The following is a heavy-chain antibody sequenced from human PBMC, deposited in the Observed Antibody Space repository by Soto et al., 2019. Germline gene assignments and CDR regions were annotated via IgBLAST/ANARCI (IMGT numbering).Heavy chain of an antibody. D-gene: IGHD2-2*01. V-gene: IGHV3-66*01. J-gene: IGHJ4*02. CDR1: GLTVSGNY. CDR2: IYRDDKT. CDR3: ARGRTQIDY. Sequence: GGSLRLSCAASGLTVSGNYMSWVRQPPGKGLEWVSVIYRDDKTYYADSVKGRFTISRDSSENSLFLQMDRLRTEDTAVYYCARGRTQIDYWGQGTLVTVSS.